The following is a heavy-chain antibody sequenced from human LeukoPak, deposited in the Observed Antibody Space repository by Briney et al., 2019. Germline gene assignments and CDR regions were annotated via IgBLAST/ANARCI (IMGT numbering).Heavy chain of an antibody. J-gene: IGHJ4*02. D-gene: IGHD6-13*01. CDR3: AREDSSSWYYFDY. Sequence: SETLSLTCTVSGGSLISYYWSWIRQPPGKGLEWIGYIHDSGSTNYNPSLKSRVTISVDTSRSQFSLKMHSVTAADTAVYYCAREDSSSWYYFDYWGQGTLVTVSS. CDR1: GGSLISYY. V-gene: IGHV4-59*01. CDR2: IHDSGST.